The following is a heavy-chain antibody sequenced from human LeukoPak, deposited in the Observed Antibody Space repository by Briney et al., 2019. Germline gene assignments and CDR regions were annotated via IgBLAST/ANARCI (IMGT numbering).Heavy chain of an antibody. CDR2: IRDRGSNR. J-gene: IGHJ4*02. CDR3: ARAPRGYYDSSGYYYFDY. V-gene: IGHV3-23*01. Sequence: PGGSLRLSCAASGFTFNNYPMSWVRQAPGKGLEWVSTIRDRGSNRYYADSVKGRFTISRDNSKNTLYLQMNSLRAEDTAVYYCARAPRGYYDSSGYYYFDYWGQGTLVTVSS. CDR1: GFTFNNYP. D-gene: IGHD3-22*01.